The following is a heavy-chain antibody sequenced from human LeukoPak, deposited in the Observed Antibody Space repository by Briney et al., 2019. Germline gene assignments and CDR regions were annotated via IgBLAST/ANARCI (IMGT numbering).Heavy chain of an antibody. CDR1: GGSISSYY. Sequence: SETLSLTCTVSGGSISSYYWSWIRQPAGKGLEWIGRIYTGGSTNYNPSLKSRVTMSVDSSNNQFSLKLRLVTAADTAVYYCARVEVPRDINDWYFDLWGRGTLVTVSS. CDR2: IYTGGST. CDR3: ARVEVPRDINDWYFDL. D-gene: IGHD2-15*01. J-gene: IGHJ2*01. V-gene: IGHV4-4*07.